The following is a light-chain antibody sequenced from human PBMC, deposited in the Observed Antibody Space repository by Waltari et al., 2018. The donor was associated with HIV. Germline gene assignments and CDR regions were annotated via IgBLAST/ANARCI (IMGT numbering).Light chain of an antibody. J-gene: IGLJ3*02. V-gene: IGLV1-47*01. CDR2: RNN. CDR3: AAWDGSLSVVL. Sequence: QSELTQPPSASGTSGQRVTISCSGSSSNIGSNYVYWYQQVPGKAPKLLIYRNNQRPSGVPDRFSGSKSDDEADYYCAAWDGSLSVVLFGGGTKLTVL. CDR1: SSNIGSNY.